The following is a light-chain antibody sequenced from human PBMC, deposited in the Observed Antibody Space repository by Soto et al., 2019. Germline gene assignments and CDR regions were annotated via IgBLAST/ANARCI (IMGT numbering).Light chain of an antibody. Sequence: QSALTQPPSASGSPGQSVTISCTGTSSDVGAYNYVSWYQQHPGKAPKLVIYEVSKRPSGVPDRFSGSKSGNTASLTVSGLRTEDEADYYCSSYAGSNNLVFGGGTKLNVL. V-gene: IGLV2-8*01. CDR2: EVS. J-gene: IGLJ3*02. CDR1: SSDVGAYNY. CDR3: SSYAGSNNLV.